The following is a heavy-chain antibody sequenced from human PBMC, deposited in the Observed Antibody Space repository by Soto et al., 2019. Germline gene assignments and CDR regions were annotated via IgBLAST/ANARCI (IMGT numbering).Heavy chain of an antibody. CDR2: IFYTGST. CDR3: ARVTTGYVDY. CDR1: GGSISGYY. Sequence: QVQLQESGPGLVKPSETLSLTCTVSGGSISGYYWTWIRQPPGRGLAYIGDIFYTGSTNYNPSLERRVRITGEAAINQFALKLTSVTPAGTALYYWARVTTGYVDYWGQGTLVTVSS. J-gene: IGHJ4*02. D-gene: IGHD1-1*01. V-gene: IGHV4-59*01.